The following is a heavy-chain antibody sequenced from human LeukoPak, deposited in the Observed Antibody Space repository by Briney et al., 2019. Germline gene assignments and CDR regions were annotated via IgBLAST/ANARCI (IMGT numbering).Heavy chain of an antibody. CDR1: GGTFSSYA. Sequence: GASVKVSCKASGGTFSSYAISWVRQAPGQGLEWMGGIIPIFGTANYAQKFQGRVTITTDESTSTAYMELSSLRSEDTAVYYCAAYCSSTRCYWSHDYWGQGTLVTVSS. J-gene: IGHJ4*02. CDR3: AAYCSSTRCYWSHDY. V-gene: IGHV1-69*05. CDR2: IIPIFGTA. D-gene: IGHD2-2*01.